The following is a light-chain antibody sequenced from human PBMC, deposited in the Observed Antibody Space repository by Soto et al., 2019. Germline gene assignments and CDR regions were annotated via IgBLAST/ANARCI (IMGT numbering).Light chain of an antibody. CDR3: SSYSTNSPVL. CDR2: DVS. CDR1: SNDVGGNNY. Sequence: QSALTQPASVSGSPGQSITISCTGTSNDVGGNNYVSWYQHHPGKATKLIIYDVSIRPSGVFNRFSASKSDNTASLTISGLQAEDEADYYCSSYSTNSPVLLGGGTKVTVL. V-gene: IGLV2-14*03. J-gene: IGLJ2*01.